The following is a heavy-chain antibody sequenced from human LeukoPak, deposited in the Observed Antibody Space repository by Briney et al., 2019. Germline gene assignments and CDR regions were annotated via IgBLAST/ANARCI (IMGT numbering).Heavy chain of an antibody. J-gene: IGHJ6*03. CDR3: ARDGYNREYYYYYYYMDV. CDR1: GYTFTSYA. CDR2: INTNTGNP. V-gene: IGHV7-4-1*02. Sequence: ASVKVSCKASGYTFTSYAMNWVRQAPGQGLEWMGWINTNTGNPTYAQGFTGRFVFSLDTSVSTAYLQISSLKAEDTAVYYCARDGYNREYYYYYYYMDVWGKGTTVTVSS. D-gene: IGHD5-24*01.